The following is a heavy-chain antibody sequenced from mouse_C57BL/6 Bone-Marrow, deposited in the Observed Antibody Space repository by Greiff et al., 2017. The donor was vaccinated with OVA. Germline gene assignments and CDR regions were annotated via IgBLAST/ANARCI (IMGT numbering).Heavy chain of an antibody. CDR1: GYTFTDYK. V-gene: IGHV1-22*01. D-gene: IGHD2-3*01. CDR3: ARSRDGYYVPFAY. J-gene: IGHJ3*01. Sequence: EVQLQQSGPELVKPGASVKMSCKASGYTFTDYKMNWVKQSHGKSLEWIGYINPNNGGTSSNQKLKGKAQLPENKSSSTAYMEFRSLTSEDSSVYYCARSRDGYYVPFAYWGQGTLVTVSA. CDR2: INPNNGGT.